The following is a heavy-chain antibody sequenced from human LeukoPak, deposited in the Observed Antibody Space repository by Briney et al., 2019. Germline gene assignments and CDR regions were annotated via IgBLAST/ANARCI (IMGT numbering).Heavy chain of an antibody. J-gene: IGHJ4*02. CDR1: GFTFSTYN. Sequence: GGSLRLSCAASGFTFSTYNMNWVRQAPGKGLEWVSYISSSSSTIYYADSAKGRFTISRDNAKNSLYLQMNSLRAEDTAVYYCAREAWSYTFDYWGQGTLVTVSS. V-gene: IGHV3-48*01. D-gene: IGHD4/OR15-4a*01. CDR2: ISSSSSTI. CDR3: AREAWSYTFDY.